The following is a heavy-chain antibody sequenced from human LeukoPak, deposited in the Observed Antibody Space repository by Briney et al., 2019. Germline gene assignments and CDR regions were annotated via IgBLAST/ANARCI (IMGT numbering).Heavy chain of an antibody. J-gene: IGHJ4*02. CDR2: INPNSGGT. V-gene: IGHV1-2*02. Sequence: ASVKVSCKASGYTFTGYFMHWVRQAPGQGLEWMGWINPNSGGTNYAQKFQGRVTMTRDMSISTAYMELSRLRSDDTAVYYCASSIVYCSSTSCYFNWGQGTLVTASS. D-gene: IGHD2-2*01. CDR1: GYTFTGYF. CDR3: ASSIVYCSSTSCYFN.